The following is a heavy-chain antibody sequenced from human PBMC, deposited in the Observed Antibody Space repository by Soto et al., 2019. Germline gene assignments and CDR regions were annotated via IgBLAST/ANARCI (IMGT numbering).Heavy chain of an antibody. D-gene: IGHD3-16*01. V-gene: IGHV3-21*01. CDR2: ISSSSSYI. CDR1: GFTFSSYS. Sequence: XXSLRLSFAASGFTFSSYSMNWVLQAPGKGLEWVSSISSSSSYIYYADSVKGRFTISRDNAKNSLYLQMNSLRAEDTAVYYCAREDGLWGDAFDIWGQGTMVTVSS. J-gene: IGHJ3*02. CDR3: AREDGLWGDAFDI.